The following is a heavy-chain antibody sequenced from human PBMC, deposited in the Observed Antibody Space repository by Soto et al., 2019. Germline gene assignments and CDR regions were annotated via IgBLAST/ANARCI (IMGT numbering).Heavy chain of an antibody. J-gene: IGHJ4*02. CDR1: GGSISSYY. D-gene: IGHD3-16*01. CDR3: ATRYGGNFDY. V-gene: IGHV4-59*01. CDR2: IYYSGST. Sequence: QVQLQESGPGLVKPSETLSLTCTVSGGSISSYYWSWIRQPPGKGLEWIGYIYYSGSTNYNPSRKRRATISVDTAKNQFSLKLSSVAAADTAVYYCATRYGGNFDYWGQGTLVTVSS.